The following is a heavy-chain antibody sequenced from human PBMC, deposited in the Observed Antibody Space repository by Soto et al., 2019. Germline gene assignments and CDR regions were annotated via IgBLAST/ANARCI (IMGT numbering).Heavy chain of an antibody. J-gene: IGHJ6*02. V-gene: IGHV4-59*01. CDR2: IYYSGSA. Sequence: SETLSLSCTVSGGSISSYYWSWIRQPPGKGLEWIGYIYYSGSANYNPSLKSRVIISVDTSKNQFSLKLSSVTAADTAVYYCARARYNWNYGDYYYGMDVWGQGTTVTVSS. CDR3: ARARYNWNYGDYYYGMDV. D-gene: IGHD1-7*01. CDR1: GGSISSYY.